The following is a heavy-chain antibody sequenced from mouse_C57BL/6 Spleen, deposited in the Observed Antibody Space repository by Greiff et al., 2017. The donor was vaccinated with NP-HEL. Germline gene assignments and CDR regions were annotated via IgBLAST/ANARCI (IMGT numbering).Heavy chain of an antibody. J-gene: IGHJ4*01. CDR2: ISDGGSYT. Sequence: EVKLQESGGGLVKPGGSLKLSCAASGFTFSSYAMSWVRQTPEKRLEWVATISDGGSYTYYPDNVKGRFTISRDNAKNNLYLQMSHLKSEDTAMYYCARDDYDFDEGTLYAMDYWGQGTSVTVSS. V-gene: IGHV5-4*01. CDR1: GFTFSSYA. D-gene: IGHD2-4*01. CDR3: ARDDYDFDEGTLYAMDY.